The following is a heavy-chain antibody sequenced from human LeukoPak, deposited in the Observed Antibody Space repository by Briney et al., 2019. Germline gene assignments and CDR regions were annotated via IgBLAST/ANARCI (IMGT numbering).Heavy chain of an antibody. V-gene: IGHV1-46*01. D-gene: IGHD2-15*01. CDR3: VRGLGGIVVVVAAMGDH. Sequence: GASVKVSCKASGYTFTSYYMHWVRQAPGQGLEWMGIINPSGGSTSYAQKFQGRVTMTRDTSTSTVYMELSSLRSEDTAVYYCVRGLGGIVVVVAAMGDHWGQGTLVTVSS. CDR1: GYTFTSYY. CDR2: INPSGGST. J-gene: IGHJ4*02.